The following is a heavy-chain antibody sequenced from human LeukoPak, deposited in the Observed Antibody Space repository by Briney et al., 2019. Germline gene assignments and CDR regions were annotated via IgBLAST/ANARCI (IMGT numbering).Heavy chain of an antibody. CDR3: ARGKTYYDISKDAFDI. J-gene: IGHJ3*02. V-gene: IGHV4-59*01. Sequence: SETHSLTCTVSGGSISSYYWSWIRQPPGKGLEWIGYIYYSGSTNYNPSLKSRVTISVDTSKNQFSLKLSSVTAADTAVYYCARGKTYYDISKDAFDIWGQGTMVSVSS. CDR2: IYYSGST. CDR1: GGSISSYY. D-gene: IGHD3-22*01.